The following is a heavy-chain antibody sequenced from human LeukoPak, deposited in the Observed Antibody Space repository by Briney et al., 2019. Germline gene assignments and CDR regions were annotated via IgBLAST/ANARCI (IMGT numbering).Heavy chain of an antibody. D-gene: IGHD3-10*01. J-gene: IGHJ4*02. V-gene: IGHV3-23*01. CDR3: ARDRMVRGVPFDY. CDR1: GFTFSNYA. CDR2: ITGGRST. Sequence: SGGSLRLSCAPSGFTFSNYAMSWVRQAPGKGLEWVSGITGGRSTYYADSVKGRFTISRDNSKNTLYLQMNSLRAEDTAVYYCARDRMVRGVPFDYWGQGTLVTVSS.